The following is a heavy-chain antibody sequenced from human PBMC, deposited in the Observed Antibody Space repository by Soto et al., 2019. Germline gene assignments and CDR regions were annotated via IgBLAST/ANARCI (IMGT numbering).Heavy chain of an antibody. V-gene: IGHV3-15*01. J-gene: IGHJ5*02. D-gene: IGHD4-4*01. Sequence: SCAASGFTFSQAWMSGVGQSALRGRDGVGRIKSKADGETKDYGAPVRGRFTISRDDSQDILYLHMNSLRIEDTAVYYCCVIKRRDQYSTSGYWFDPWGPGTLVTVSS. CDR3: CVIKRRDQYSTSGYWFDP. CDR1: GFTFSQAW. CDR2: IKSKADGETK.